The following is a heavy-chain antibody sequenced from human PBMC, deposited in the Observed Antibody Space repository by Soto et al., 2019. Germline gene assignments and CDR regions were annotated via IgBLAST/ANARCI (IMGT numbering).Heavy chain of an antibody. CDR2: IYYSGST. J-gene: IGHJ5*02. Sequence: PSETLSLTCTVSGGSISNYYWSWIRHPPGKKLEWIGYIYYSGSTNCNPSLKSRVTISVDTSKNQFPLKLYSVTTADTAMYYCARLPWADYGGIFDPWGQGTLVT. D-gene: IGHD4-17*01. CDR3: ARLPWADYGGIFDP. CDR1: GGSISNYY. V-gene: IGHV4-59*01.